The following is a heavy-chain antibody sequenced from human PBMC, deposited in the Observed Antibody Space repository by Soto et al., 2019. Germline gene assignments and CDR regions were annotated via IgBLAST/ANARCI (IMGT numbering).Heavy chain of an antibody. CDR1: GGSISSGGTGSY. J-gene: IGHJ5*02. V-gene: IGHV4-31*03. CDR3: ARSVDP. CDR2: IYYTGNT. Sequence: SETLSLTCTVSGGSISSGGTGSYWTWIRQLPGKGLEWIGYIYYTGNTYYNPSLKSRPTISIDTSENQFSLKLTSVTAADTAVYYCARSVDPWGQGTLVTVSS.